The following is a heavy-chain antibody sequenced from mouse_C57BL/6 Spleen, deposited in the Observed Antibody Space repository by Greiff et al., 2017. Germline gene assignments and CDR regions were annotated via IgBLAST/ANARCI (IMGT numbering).Heavy chain of an antibody. V-gene: IGHV14-1*01. Sequence: VHVKQSGAELVRPGASVKLSCTASGFNIKDYYMHWVKQRPEQGLEWIGRIDPEDGDNEYAPKFQGKATMTADTSSNTAYLQLSSLTSEDTAVYYCTTKKVANWYFDVWGTGTTVTVSS. D-gene: IGHD1-1*01. CDR3: TTKKVANWYFDV. CDR2: IDPEDGDN. J-gene: IGHJ1*03. CDR1: GFNIKDYY.